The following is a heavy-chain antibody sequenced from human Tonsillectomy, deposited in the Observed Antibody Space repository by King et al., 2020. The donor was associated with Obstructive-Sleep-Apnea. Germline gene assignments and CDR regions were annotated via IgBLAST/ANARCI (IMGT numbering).Heavy chain of an antibody. CDR1: GGSITSGSHY. V-gene: IGHV4-31*03. CDR2: IYYSGST. Sequence: VQLQESGPGLVKPSQTLSLTCNVSGGSITSGSHYWSWIRQHPGKGLEWVGDIYYSGSTYYNPSLKSRVTISVDTSKNQFSLKLTSVTAADTAVYYCARDSCGGDCYPFGDAFDIWGQGTMVTVSS. J-gene: IGHJ3*02. CDR3: ARDSCGGDCYPFGDAFDI. D-gene: IGHD2-21*02.